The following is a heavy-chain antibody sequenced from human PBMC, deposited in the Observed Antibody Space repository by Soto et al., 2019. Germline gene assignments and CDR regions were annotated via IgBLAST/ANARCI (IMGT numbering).Heavy chain of an antibody. CDR1: GFTFSNSW. CDR3: TTDVTRWFGELFPFDI. D-gene: IGHD3-10*01. V-gene: IGHV3-15*01. CDR2: IKSKTDGGTT. J-gene: IGHJ3*02. Sequence: EVQLVESGGGLVKPGGSLRLSCAASGFTFSNSWMSWVRQAPGKGLEWVGRIKSKTDGGTTDYAAPVKGRFTISRDDSKNTLYLQMNSLKTEDTAVYYCTTDVTRWFGELFPFDIWGQGTMVTVSS.